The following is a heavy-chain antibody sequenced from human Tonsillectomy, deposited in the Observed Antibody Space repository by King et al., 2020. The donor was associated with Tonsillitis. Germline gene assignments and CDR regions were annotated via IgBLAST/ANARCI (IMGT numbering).Heavy chain of an antibody. Sequence: VQLVESGAEVKKPGESLKISCKGSGYNFTTYWIGWVRQMPGKGLEWMVIIYAGDSDTRYSPSFQGQVTISADKSISTAYLQWSSLKASDTAMYYCARPRRSGWNDAFDLWGQGTMVTVSS. CDR3: ARPRRSGWNDAFDL. V-gene: IGHV5-51*01. CDR2: IYAGDSDT. D-gene: IGHD6-19*01. J-gene: IGHJ3*01. CDR1: GYNFTTYW.